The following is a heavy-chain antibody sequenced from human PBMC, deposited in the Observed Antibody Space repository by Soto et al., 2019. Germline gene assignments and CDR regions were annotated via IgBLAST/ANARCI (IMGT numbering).Heavy chain of an antibody. CDR2: ISGSGGST. D-gene: IGHD3-9*01. CDR1: GFTFSSYA. CDR3: AKEPSALDEQLRYFDWLPLDYYYYYMDV. Sequence: GGSLRLSCAASGFTFSSYAMSWVRQAPGKGLEWVSAISGSGGSTYYADSVKGRFTISRDNSKNTLYLQMNSLRAEDTAVYYCAKEPSALDEQLRYFDWLPLDYYYYYMDVWGKGTTVTVSS. V-gene: IGHV3-23*01. J-gene: IGHJ6*03.